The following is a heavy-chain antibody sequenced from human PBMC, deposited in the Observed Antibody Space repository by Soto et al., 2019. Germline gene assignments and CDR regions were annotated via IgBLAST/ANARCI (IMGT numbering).Heavy chain of an antibody. D-gene: IGHD6-19*01. Sequence: QVQLVESGGGVVQPGRSLRLSCAASGFIFSSYAMHWVRQAPGKGLEWVAVMSYDGTNKYYADSVKGRFTISRDNSKNPLYLQMTSLGTEDTAVYYCARGRGIAVAGAYWGQGTLVTVSS. J-gene: IGHJ4*02. V-gene: IGHV3-30-3*01. CDR2: MSYDGTNK. CDR3: ARGRGIAVAGAY. CDR1: GFIFSSYA.